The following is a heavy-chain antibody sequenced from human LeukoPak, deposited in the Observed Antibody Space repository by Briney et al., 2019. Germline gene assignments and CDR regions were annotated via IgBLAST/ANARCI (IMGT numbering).Heavy chain of an antibody. CDR3: ARDSRFGELLWGY. CDR1: GFTFSSYS. CDR2: ISSSSSYI. D-gene: IGHD3-10*01. Sequence: PGGSLRLSCAASGFTFSSYSMNWVRQAPGKGLEWVSSISSSSSYIYYADSVKGRFTISRDNAKNSLYLQMNSLRAEDTAVYYCARDSRFGELLWGYWGQGTLVTVSS. J-gene: IGHJ4*02. V-gene: IGHV3-21*01.